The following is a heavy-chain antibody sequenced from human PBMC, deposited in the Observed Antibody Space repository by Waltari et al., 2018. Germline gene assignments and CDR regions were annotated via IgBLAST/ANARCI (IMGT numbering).Heavy chain of an antibody. J-gene: IGHJ5*02. D-gene: IGHD3-16*01. CDR1: GYTFTRND. CDR2: MSPATGDT. CDR3: ARDIMAP. Sequence: QVQLIQSGTEVRTPGASVKVSCKPSGYTFTRNDINWVRQAAGQGLEWLGWMSPATGDTGYAQKFQGRINMTRNTSINTAYLELSSLTSEDTAIYYCARDIMAPWGQGTRVSVSS. V-gene: IGHV1-8*01.